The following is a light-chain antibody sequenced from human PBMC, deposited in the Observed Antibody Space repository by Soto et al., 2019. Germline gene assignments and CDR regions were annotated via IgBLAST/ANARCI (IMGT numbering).Light chain of an antibody. V-gene: IGKV1-12*01. CDR1: QDISSW. J-gene: IGKJ1*01. CDR2: AAS. CDR3: QQTDSFPWT. Sequence: DIQMTQSPSSVSTSLGDRVTITCRASQDISSWLAWYQRRPGKAPKLLIYAASSLQTGVPSRFSGSGSRTYFTLTINSLQPADFATYYCQQTDSFPWTFGQGTKVEIK.